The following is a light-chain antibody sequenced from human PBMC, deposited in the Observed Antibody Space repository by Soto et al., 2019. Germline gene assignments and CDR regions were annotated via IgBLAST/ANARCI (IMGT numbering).Light chain of an antibody. CDR1: QDIKKY. V-gene: IGKV1-33*01. J-gene: IGKJ3*01. CDR2: GAT. CDR3: QQYDMLPRA. Sequence: DIQMTQSPSSLSASVGDRVTITCQARQDIKKYLNWYQQKPGKVPKLLIYGATKLETEVPSRFSGSGSGTDFTFTIIGVQSEDCATYYCQQYDMLPRAFDPGTKVDV.